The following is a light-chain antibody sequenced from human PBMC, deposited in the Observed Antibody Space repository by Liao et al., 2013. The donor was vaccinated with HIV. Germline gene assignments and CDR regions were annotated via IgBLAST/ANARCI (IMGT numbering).Light chain of an antibody. CDR3: QAWDSSTGV. J-gene: IGLJ3*02. CDR1: KLGDKY. V-gene: IGLV3-1*01. CDR2: QDD. Sequence: SYEVTQPRSVSVSPGQTATITCSGDKLGDKYTCWYHQRSGQSPVLVIYQDDRRPSGIPERFSGSNSGNTATLTISGTQAMDEADYYCQAWDSSTGVFGGGTKLTVL.